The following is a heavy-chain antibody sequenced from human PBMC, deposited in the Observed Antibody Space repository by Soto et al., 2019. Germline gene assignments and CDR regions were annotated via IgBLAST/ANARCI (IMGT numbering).Heavy chain of an antibody. CDR3: ARDRGIQLWSKPLYYFDY. V-gene: IGHV3-33*08. D-gene: IGHD5-18*01. CDR2: IWYDGSNK. CDR1: GFTFSSYA. J-gene: IGHJ4*02. Sequence: PGGSLRLSCAASGFTFSSYAMHWVRQAPGKGLEWVAVIWYDGSNKYYADSVKGRFTISRDNSKNTLYLQMNNLRAEDTAVYYCARDRGIQLWSKPLYYFDYWGQGTLVTVSS.